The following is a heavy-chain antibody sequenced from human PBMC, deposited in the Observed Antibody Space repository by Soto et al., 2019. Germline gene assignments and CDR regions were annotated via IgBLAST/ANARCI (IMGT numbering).Heavy chain of an antibody. D-gene: IGHD3-3*01. CDR2: ISYDGSNK. CDR3: AKFDYDFWSGYSLFDY. J-gene: IGHJ4*02. V-gene: IGHV3-30*18. Sequence: QVQLVESGGGVVQPGRSLRLSCAASGFTFSSYGMHWVRQAPGKGLEWVAVISYDGSNKYYADSVKGRFTISRDNSKNTLYLQMNSLRAEDTAVYYCAKFDYDFWSGYSLFDYWGQGTLVTVSS. CDR1: GFTFSSYG.